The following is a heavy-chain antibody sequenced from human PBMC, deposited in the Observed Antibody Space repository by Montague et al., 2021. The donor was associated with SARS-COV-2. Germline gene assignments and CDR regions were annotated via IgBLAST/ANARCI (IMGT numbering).Heavy chain of an antibody. CDR3: ARDVGGIDV. D-gene: IGHD3-16*01. J-gene: IGHJ6*02. CDR1: GGSISSGGYS. CDR2: IDKSGTT. Sequence: TLSLTCTVSGGSISSGGYSWNWIRQHPGQGLEWNGYIDKSGTTQYNPSLKSRVSLSVDPSKNQFSLNLRSATAADTALYYCARDVGGIDVWGQGTTVIVSS. V-gene: IGHV4-31*03.